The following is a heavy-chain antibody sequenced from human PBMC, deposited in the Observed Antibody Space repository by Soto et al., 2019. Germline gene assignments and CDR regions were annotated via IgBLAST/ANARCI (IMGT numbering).Heavy chain of an antibody. D-gene: IGHD2-21*01. Sequence: LRLSCAASGFTFSSYVMTWVRQGPGKGLDWVSGISGSGVDTYYAESVKGRFTISRDNSKNTLYLQMNSLRAEDTAVYYCAKGRGAVVAPRFDPWGQGTLVTVSS. CDR3: AKGRGAVVAPRFDP. CDR1: GFTFSSYV. V-gene: IGHV3-23*01. CDR2: ISGSGVDT. J-gene: IGHJ5*02.